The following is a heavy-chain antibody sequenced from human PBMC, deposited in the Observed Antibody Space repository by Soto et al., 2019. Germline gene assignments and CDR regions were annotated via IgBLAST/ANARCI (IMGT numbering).Heavy chain of an antibody. CDR2: IYSTGNT. J-gene: IGHJ6*02. CDR3: RRSSRYSTDV. CDR1: GDSIRSSSY. V-gene: IGHV4-39*01. D-gene: IGHD6-13*01. Sequence: QLQLQESGPGLVKPSETLSLTCTVSGDSIRSSSYWGWIRQPPGKGLEWIGSIYSTGNTYYNPSLNSQVTISVDTSKNQFSLNLISVTAADTAVYYCRRSSRYSTDVWGQGTTVTVSS.